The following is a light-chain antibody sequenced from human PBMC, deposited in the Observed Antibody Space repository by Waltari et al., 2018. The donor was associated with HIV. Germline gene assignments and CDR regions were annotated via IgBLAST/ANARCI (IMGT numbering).Light chain of an antibody. CDR1: NTNIGAGYD. J-gene: IGLJ1*01. CDR2: DNT. V-gene: IGLV1-40*01. CDR3: QSFDTSLSASV. Sequence: QSVLTQPPSVSGAPGQRVTISCTGSNTNIGAGYDVHWYQQVPGRAPKLLIYDNTNRPSVVPDRFSGYKSGTSAALAITGLQAVDETDYYCQSFDTSLSASVFGTGTRVTVL.